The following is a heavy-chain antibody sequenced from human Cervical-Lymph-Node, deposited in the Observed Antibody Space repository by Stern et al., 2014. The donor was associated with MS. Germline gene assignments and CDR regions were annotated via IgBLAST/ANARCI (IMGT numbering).Heavy chain of an antibody. D-gene: IGHD5-12*01. CDR2: IFPRDSNT. Sequence: EVQLVESGAEVKKPGESLKISCEASGYLFDDYWIGWVRQMSGRGLELVAIIFPRDSNTRYSPSVQGQVTISADKSISPAYLPRSSLRPSHPAMYYWARSPATPSGYDRFDYWGQGALVTVSS. J-gene: IGHJ4*02. V-gene: IGHV5-51*03. CDR3: ARSPATPSGYDRFDY. CDR1: GYLFDDYW.